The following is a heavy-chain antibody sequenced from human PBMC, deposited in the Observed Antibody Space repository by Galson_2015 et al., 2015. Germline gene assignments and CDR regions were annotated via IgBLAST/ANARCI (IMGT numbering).Heavy chain of an antibody. CDR3: TTYDILTGYGY. J-gene: IGHJ4*02. V-gene: IGHV3-15*01. CDR2: IKSKTDGGTT. CDR1: GFTFSNAW. D-gene: IGHD3-9*01. Sequence: SLRLSCAASGFTFSNAWMSWVRQAPGKGLEWVGRIKSKTDGGTTDYAAPVKGRFTISRDDSKNTLYLQMNSLKTEDTAVYYCTTYDILTGYGYWGQGTLVTVSS.